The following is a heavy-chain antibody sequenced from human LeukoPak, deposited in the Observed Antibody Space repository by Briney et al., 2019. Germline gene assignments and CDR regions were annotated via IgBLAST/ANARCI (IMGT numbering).Heavy chain of an antibody. Sequence: GGSLRLSCAASGFTVSSNYMSWVRQAPGKGLEWVSVIYSGGSTYYADSVKGRFTIARDNTKNTLYPQMNSLRAEDTAVYYCARDHYGDYVGAFDIWGQGTMVTVSS. D-gene: IGHD4-17*01. V-gene: IGHV3-66*01. CDR3: ARDHYGDYVGAFDI. CDR2: IYSGGST. CDR1: GFTVSSNY. J-gene: IGHJ3*02.